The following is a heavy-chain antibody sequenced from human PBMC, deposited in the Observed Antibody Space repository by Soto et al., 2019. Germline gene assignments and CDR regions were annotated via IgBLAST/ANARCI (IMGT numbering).Heavy chain of an antibody. CDR2: IYHSGST. D-gene: IGHD2-15*01. CDR1: GGSVSSGGYF. Sequence: QVQLQESGPGLVKPSETLSLTCTVSGGSVSSGGYFWSWIRQSPGKGLEWIGYIYHSGSTNYNPSLKSRVTISIDMSKNQFSLKMTSVTAADTAVYYCARVGCSGGGCYSIDYYYYAMDVWGQGTTVTVSS. V-gene: IGHV4-61*08. J-gene: IGHJ6*02. CDR3: ARVGCSGGGCYSIDYYYYAMDV.